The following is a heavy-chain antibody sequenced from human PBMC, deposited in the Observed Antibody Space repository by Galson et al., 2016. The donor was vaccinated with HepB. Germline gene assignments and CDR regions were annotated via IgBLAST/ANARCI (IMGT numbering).Heavy chain of an antibody. J-gene: IGHJ1*01. CDR2: IYYTGDT. D-gene: IGHD6-13*01. Sequence: ETLSLTCSVSGASISSSTSYWGWIRQPPGRGLEWIGSIYYTGDTYYKASLKSRATVSVDTSKNQFSLKLTSVTAADTAVYYCARQTRPYTGSWYYFFQRWGQGTLVSVSS. CDR1: GASISSSTSY. CDR3: ARQTRPYTGSWYYFFQR. V-gene: IGHV4-39*01.